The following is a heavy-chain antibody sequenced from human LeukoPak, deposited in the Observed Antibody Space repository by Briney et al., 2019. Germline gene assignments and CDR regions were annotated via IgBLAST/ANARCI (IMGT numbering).Heavy chain of an antibody. J-gene: IGHJ3*02. CDR3: ARAGTFGGVIVLDAFDI. D-gene: IGHD3-16*02. CDR1: GGSISDYY. Sequence: TSSETLSLTCTVSGGSISDYYRGWIRQPPGKGLEWIGYFYNSGSSTYNPSLKSRVTISVDTSKNQFSLKLSSVTAADTAVYYCARAGTFGGVIVLDAFDIWGQGTMVTVSS. V-gene: IGHV4-59*08. CDR2: FYNSGSS.